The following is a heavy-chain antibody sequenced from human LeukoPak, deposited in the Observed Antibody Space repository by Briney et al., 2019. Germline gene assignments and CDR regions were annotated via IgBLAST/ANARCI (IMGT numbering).Heavy chain of an antibody. CDR2: INLSGRT. Sequence: SETLSLTCPVYGGSFIGYYWSWIRQPPGKGLEWIGEINLSGRTYYNPSLKSRGTISLDTSKNKFSLKLSSVTAADTAVYYCARGHTRLGIVLTGFDYWGQGSLVTVSS. J-gene: IGHJ4*02. D-gene: IGHD2-8*01. CDR1: GGSFIGYY. CDR3: ARGHTRLGIVLTGFDY. V-gene: IGHV4-34*01.